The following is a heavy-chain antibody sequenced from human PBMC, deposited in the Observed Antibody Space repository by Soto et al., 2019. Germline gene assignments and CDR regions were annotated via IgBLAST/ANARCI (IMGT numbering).Heavy chain of an antibody. D-gene: IGHD2-21*01. CDR3: ACGGQLPGGWFDP. CDR2: IIPIFGTA. V-gene: IGHV1-69*13. Sequence: EASVKVSCKASGGTFSSYAISWVRQAPGQGLEWMGGIIPIFGTANYAQKFQGRVTITADESTSTAYMELSSLRSEDTAVYYCACGGQLPGGWFDPWGQGTLVTVSS. CDR1: GGTFSSYA. J-gene: IGHJ5*02.